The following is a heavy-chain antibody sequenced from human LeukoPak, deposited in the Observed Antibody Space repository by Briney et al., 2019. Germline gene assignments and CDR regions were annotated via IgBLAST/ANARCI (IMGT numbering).Heavy chain of an antibody. D-gene: IGHD6-13*01. Sequence: GGSLRLSCAASGFTFSSYAMSWIRQTPGKGLEWVASIKQDGSEKYYVDAVQGRFTISRDNAKNSLYLQMNSLRAEDTAVYYCARDGPAAGLYFDYWGQGMLVTVSS. J-gene: IGHJ4*02. CDR3: ARDGPAAGLYFDY. CDR2: IKQDGSEK. CDR1: GFTFSSYA. V-gene: IGHV3-7*03.